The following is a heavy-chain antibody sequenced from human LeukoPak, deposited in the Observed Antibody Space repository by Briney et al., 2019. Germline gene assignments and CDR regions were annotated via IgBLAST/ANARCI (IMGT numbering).Heavy chain of an antibody. CDR1: GFTVSSNY. J-gene: IGHJ4*02. CDR3: ARDRLYSSSSEDY. CDR2: IYSGGST. Sequence: SGGSLRLSCAASGFTVSSNYMSWVRQAPGKGLEWVSVIYSGGSTYYADSVKGRFTISIDNSKHTLYLQMNSLRVDDTAVYYCARDRLYSSSSEDYWGQGTLVTVSS. V-gene: IGHV3-53*01. D-gene: IGHD6-6*01.